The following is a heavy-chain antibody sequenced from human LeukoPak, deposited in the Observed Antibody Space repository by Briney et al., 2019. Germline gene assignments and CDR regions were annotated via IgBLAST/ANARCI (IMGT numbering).Heavy chain of an antibody. V-gene: IGHV3-23*01. D-gene: IGHD3-10*01. Sequence: GSLRHSCAASGFTFNTYALSWVRQAPGKGLEWVSTLSDSTYYTDFVQGRFTISRDSSKNTLYLQMDSLTTDDTAIYFCARSRGPGSHWFDPWGQGTLVTVSS. CDR1: GFTFNTYA. CDR3: ARSRGPGSHWFDP. J-gene: IGHJ5*02. CDR2: LSDST.